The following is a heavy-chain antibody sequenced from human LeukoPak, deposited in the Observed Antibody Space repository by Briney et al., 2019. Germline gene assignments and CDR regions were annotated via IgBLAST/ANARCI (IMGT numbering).Heavy chain of an antibody. D-gene: IGHD6-13*01. V-gene: IGHV3-21*01. CDR1: GFTLSSSA. J-gene: IGHJ3*02. CDR2: INNVGSHI. CDR3: ATISSSWDDAFDI. Sequence: GGSLRLSCAASGFTLSSSAMNWVRQAPGKGLEWVSSINNVGSHIYYAGSVKGRFTISRDNAKNSLYLQMNSLRAEDTAVYYCATISSSWDDAFDIWGQGTMVTVSS.